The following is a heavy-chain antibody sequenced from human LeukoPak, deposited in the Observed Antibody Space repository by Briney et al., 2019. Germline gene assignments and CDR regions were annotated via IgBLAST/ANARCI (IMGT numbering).Heavy chain of an antibody. J-gene: IGHJ4*02. CDR3: AKAPVTSCRGAFCYPFDY. V-gene: IGHV3-7*03. D-gene: IGHD2-15*01. CDR2: IKEDGSEK. Sequence: GGSLRLSCAASGFTFSNYWMSWVRQAPGKGLEWVANIKEDGSEKNYVDSVKGRFTISRDTSRSTLYLQMNSLRAEDAAVYYCAKAPVTSCRGAFCYPFDYWGQGTLVTVSS. CDR1: GFTFSNYW.